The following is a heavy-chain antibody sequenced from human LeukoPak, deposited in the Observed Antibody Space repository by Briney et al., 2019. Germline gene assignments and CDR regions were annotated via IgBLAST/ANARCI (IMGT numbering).Heavy chain of an antibody. CDR2: ISSSSSYI. CDR1: GFTFSSYS. V-gene: IGHV3-21*01. CDR3: ARATGTPDAFDI. J-gene: IGHJ3*02. Sequence: GGSLRLSCAASGFTFSSYSMNWVRQAPGKGLEWVSSISSSSSYIYYADSVKGRFTISRDNAKNSLYLQMNSLRAEDTAMYYCARATGTPDAFDIWGQGTMVTVSS. D-gene: IGHD1-1*01.